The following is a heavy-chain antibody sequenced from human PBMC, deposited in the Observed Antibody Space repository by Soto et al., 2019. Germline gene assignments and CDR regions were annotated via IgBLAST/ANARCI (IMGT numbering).Heavy chain of an antibody. J-gene: IGHJ4*02. CDR1: GGSISSGGYS. CDR2: IYHSGST. CDR3: ARANYYDSSGYYYYFDY. V-gene: IGHV4-30-2*01. D-gene: IGHD3-22*01. Sequence: QLQLQESGSGLVKPSQTLSLTCAVSGGSISSGGYSWSWIRQPPGKGLEWIGYIYHSGSTYYNQSLKSRVTISVDRSKNQFSLKLSSVTAADTAVYYCARANYYDSSGYYYYFDYWGQGTLVTVSS.